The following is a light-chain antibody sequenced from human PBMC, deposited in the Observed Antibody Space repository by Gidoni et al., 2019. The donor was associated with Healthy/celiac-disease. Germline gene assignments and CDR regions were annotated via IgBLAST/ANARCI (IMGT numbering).Light chain of an antibody. CDR3: QQYNNWLTWT. CDR2: GAS. CDR1: QSVSSN. Sequence: EIVMTQSPATLSVSPGARATLSCRASQSVSSNLAWYQQKPGQAPRLLIYGASTRATGIPARFSGSGSGTEFTLTISSRQSEDFAVYYCQQYNNWLTWTFGQGTKVEIK. J-gene: IGKJ1*01. V-gene: IGKV3-15*01.